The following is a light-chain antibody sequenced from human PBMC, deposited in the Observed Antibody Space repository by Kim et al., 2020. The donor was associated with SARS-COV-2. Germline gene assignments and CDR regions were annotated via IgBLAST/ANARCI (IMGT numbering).Light chain of an antibody. Sequence: QLVLTQSPSASASLGASVKLTCTLSSGHSSYAIAWHQQQPEKGPRYLMKLNSDGSHSKGDGIPDRFSGSSSGAERYLTISSLQSEDEADYYCQTWGTGIHWVFGGGTKLTDL. CDR1: SGHSSYA. V-gene: IGLV4-69*01. CDR2: LNSDGSH. CDR3: QTWGTGIHWV. J-gene: IGLJ3*02.